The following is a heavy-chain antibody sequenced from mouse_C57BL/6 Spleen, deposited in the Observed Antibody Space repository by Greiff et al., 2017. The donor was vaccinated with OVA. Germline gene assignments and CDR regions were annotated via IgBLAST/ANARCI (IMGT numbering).Heavy chain of an antibody. V-gene: IGHV7-3*01. D-gene: IGHD1-1*01. Sequence: EVMLVESGGGLVQPGGSLSLSCAASGFTFTDYYMSWVRQPPGKALEWLGFIRNKANGYTTEYSASVKGRFTISRDNSQSILYLQMNALRAEDSATYYCARYPTLATDGYFDVWGTGTTVTVSS. CDR2: IRNKANGYTT. CDR1: GFTFTDYY. J-gene: IGHJ1*03. CDR3: ARYPTLATDGYFDV.